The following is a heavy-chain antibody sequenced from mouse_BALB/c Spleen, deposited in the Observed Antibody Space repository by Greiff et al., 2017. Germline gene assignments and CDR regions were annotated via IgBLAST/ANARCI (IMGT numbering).Heavy chain of an antibody. CDR3: ARRGVWLPFDY. CDR1: GYTFTDYN. V-gene: IGHV1S29*02. D-gene: IGHD2-2*01. Sequence: VQLKQSGPELVKPGASVKISCKASGYTFTDYNMHWVKQSHGKSLEWIGYIYPYNGGTGYSQKFKSKATLTVDNSSSTAYMELRSLTSEDSAVYYCARRGVWLPFDYWGQGTTLTVSS. CDR2: IYPYNGGT. J-gene: IGHJ2*01.